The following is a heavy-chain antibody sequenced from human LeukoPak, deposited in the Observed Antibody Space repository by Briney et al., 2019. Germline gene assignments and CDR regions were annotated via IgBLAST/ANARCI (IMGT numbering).Heavy chain of an antibody. V-gene: IGHV4-59*01. CDR1: GGSIGSYY. CDR2: NYYSGST. CDR3: ARDVGSAAAVNDAFDI. J-gene: IGHJ3*02. Sequence: KPSETLSLTCTVSGGSIGSYYWSWIRQPPGKGLEWIGYNYYSGSTNYNPSLKSRVTISVDTSKNQFSLKLSSVTAADTAVYYCARDVGSAAAVNDAFDIWGQGTMVTVSS. D-gene: IGHD6-13*01.